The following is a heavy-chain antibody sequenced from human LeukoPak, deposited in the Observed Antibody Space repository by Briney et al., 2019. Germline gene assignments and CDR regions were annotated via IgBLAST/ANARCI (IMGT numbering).Heavy chain of an antibody. D-gene: IGHD2-21*02. Sequence: GESLKISCKGSGYSLISYWIGWVRQLPGKGLEWMGIIYPGDSDLRYSPSFQGQVTISADKSINTAYLQWSSLKASDTAMYYCAIRRGNCSGDCGVAYWGQGTLVTVSS. CDR1: GYSLISYW. CDR3: AIRRGNCSGDCGVAY. J-gene: IGHJ4*02. CDR2: IYPGDSDL. V-gene: IGHV5-51*01.